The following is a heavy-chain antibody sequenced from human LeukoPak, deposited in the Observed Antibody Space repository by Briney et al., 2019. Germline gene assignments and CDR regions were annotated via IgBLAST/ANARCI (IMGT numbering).Heavy chain of an antibody. CDR3: AKETIVVVHEENWFDP. V-gene: IGHV3-23*01. Sequence: GGSLRLSCAASGVTFSSYAMSWVRQAPGKGLEWVSAISGSGGSTYYADSVKGRFTISRDNSKNTLYLQMNSLRAEDTAVYYCAKETIVVVHEENWFDPWGQGTLVTVSS. CDR2: ISGSGGST. D-gene: IGHD3-22*01. J-gene: IGHJ5*02. CDR1: GVTFSSYA.